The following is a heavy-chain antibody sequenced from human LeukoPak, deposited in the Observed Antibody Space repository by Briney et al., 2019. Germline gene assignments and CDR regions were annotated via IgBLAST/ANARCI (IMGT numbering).Heavy chain of an antibody. CDR3: VRGAGPGTPFD. Sequence: GGSLRLSCAASGFTFSLSWMHWVRQAPGKGLEWVSSINYDARSRTYADSVKGRLTTSRDNAENTLFLQMNSLRVEDSAINSCVRGAGPGTPFDWGQGILVTVSS. D-gene: IGHD1-1*01. J-gene: IGHJ1*01. CDR1: GFTFSLSW. V-gene: IGHV3-74*01. CDR2: INYDARSR.